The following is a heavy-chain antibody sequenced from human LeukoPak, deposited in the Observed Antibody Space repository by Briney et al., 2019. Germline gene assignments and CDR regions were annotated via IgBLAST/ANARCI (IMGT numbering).Heavy chain of an antibody. CDR1: GYTFTSYG. J-gene: IGHJ4*02. CDR2: ISAYNGNT. CDR3: ARDLSFGSGSYQDF. D-gene: IGHD3-10*01. V-gene: IGHV1-18*01. Sequence: ASVKVSCKVSGYTFTSYGISWVRQAPGQGLEWMGWISAYNGNTNYAQKLQGRVTMTTDTSTSTAYMELRSLRSDDAAVYYCARDLSFGSGSYQDFWGQGTLVTVSS.